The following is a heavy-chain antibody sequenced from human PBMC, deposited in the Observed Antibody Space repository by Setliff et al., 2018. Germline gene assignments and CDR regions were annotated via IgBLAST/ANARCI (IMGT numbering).Heavy chain of an antibody. CDR2: IRYNGNNK. CDR1: GFVFGTYG. CDR3: ANYEQRPRNLDY. Sequence: GESLKISCAASGFVFGTYGMHWVRQAPGKGLEWVAFIRYNGNNKYYVDSVKGRFTISRDNSKNTLYLEMNSLRAEDTALYYCANYEQRPRNLDYWGQGTLVTVSS. D-gene: IGHD6-25*01. J-gene: IGHJ4*02. V-gene: IGHV3-30*02.